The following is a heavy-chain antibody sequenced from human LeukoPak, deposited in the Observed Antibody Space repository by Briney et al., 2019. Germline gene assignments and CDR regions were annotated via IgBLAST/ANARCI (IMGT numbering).Heavy chain of an antibody. CDR2: ISSSSSYI. V-gene: IGHV3-21*01. CDR3: ATGRGGLWFFDY. CDR1: GFTFSSYS. J-gene: IGHJ4*02. Sequence: PWGSLRLSCAASGFTFSSYSMNWVRQAPGKGLEWVSSISSSSSYIYYADSVKGRFTISRDNAKNSLYLQMNSLRAEDTAVYYCATGRGGLWFFDYWGQGTLVTVSS. D-gene: IGHD5-18*01.